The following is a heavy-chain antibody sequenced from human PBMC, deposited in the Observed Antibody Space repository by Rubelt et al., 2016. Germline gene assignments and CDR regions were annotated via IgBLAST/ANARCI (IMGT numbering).Heavy chain of an antibody. CDR2: VYYSGST. CDR3: ATSYRTTGYGAFDI. CDR1: GGSISSSSHY. D-gene: IGHD2-8*01. J-gene: IGHJ3*02. V-gene: IGHV4-39*01. Sequence: QLQLQESGPGLVKPSETLSLTCTVSGGSISSSSHYWGWIRQPPGKGLEWIGTVYYSGSTYYNPSLKSRVTKSVATSKNQFSLKLSSVTAADTAVYYCATSYRTTGYGAFDIWGQGTTVIVSS.